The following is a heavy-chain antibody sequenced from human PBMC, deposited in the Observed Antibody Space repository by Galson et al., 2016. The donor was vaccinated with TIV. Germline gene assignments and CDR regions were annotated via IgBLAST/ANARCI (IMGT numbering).Heavy chain of an antibody. V-gene: IGHV4-4*07. CDR1: GGSFSDFH. J-gene: IGHJ4*01. D-gene: IGHD1-1*01. CDR2: MYSGGST. Sequence: ETLSLTCSVSGGSFSDFHWSWIRQSAGKGLEWIGRMYSGGSTNFNPSLKSRVTMSIDTSKNQFSLKLNSVTAADTAVYYCARAENWSAPQFDYWGQGPLVTVSS. CDR3: ARAENWSAPQFDY.